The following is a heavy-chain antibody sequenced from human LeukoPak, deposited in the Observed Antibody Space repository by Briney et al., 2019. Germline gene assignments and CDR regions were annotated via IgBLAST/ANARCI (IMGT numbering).Heavy chain of an antibody. CDR3: AKDLPVTTYHYHYYGMDV. J-gene: IGHJ6*02. D-gene: IGHD1-14*01. V-gene: IGHV3-23*01. Sequence: GGSLRLSCAASGFTFSSYAMSWVRQAPGKGLEWVSAISGSGGSTYYADSVKGRFTISRDNSKNTLYLQMNSLRAEDTAVYYCAKDLPVTTYHYHYYGMDVCAQAPTVSVPS. CDR1: GFTFSSYA. CDR2: ISGSGGST.